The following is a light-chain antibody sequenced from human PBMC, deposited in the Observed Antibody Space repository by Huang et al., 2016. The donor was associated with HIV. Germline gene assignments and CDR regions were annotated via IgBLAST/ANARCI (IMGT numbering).Light chain of an antibody. CDR3: QQYNDWPPLT. J-gene: IGKJ4*01. V-gene: IGKV3-15*01. CDR1: QSVNSD. Sequence: PGQRATLSCRASQSVNSDLAWYQQKPGQAPMLLIYGASTRATGIPAKFNATGSGTDFSLSINNLQSDDFAVYYCQQYNDWPPLTFGGGTKVEI. CDR2: GAS.